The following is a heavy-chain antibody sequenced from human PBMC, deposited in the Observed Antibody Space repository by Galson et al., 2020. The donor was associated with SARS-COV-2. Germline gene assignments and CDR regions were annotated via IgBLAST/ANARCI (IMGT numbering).Heavy chain of an antibody. CDR2: IHSSGST. J-gene: IGHJ4*02. D-gene: IGHD6-19*01. V-gene: IGHV4-61*02. CDR1: GGSISGTSYY. CDR3: ESGPVAGSGE. Sequence: SETLSLTCAVSGGSISGTSYYWSWIRQPAGKGLEWIGRIHSSGSTNYNPSLKSRVTISIDTSKNQFSLRLSSVTAADTAIYYCESGPVAGSGEWGQGTLVTVSS.